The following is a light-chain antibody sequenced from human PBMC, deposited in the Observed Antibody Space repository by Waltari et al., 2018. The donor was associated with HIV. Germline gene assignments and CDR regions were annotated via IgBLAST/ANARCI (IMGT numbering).Light chain of an antibody. J-gene: IGKJ4*01. CDR1: QSVSSSH. Sequence: EIVLTPSPGALSLSPGERATLSCRASQSVSSSHLAWYQQRPGQAPRLLIYGTSSRATGIPDRFSGSGSGTDFTLTISRLEPEDFAVYYCQQYGSSAPLTFGGGTKVEIK. V-gene: IGKV3-20*01. CDR3: QQYGSSAPLT. CDR2: GTS.